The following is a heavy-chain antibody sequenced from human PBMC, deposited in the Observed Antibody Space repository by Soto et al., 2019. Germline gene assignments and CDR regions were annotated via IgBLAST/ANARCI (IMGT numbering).Heavy chain of an antibody. CDR3: ARDRMDCSGGSCYSEGIDY. V-gene: IGHV1-69*08. J-gene: IGHJ4*02. CDR1: GGTFSSYT. Sequence: QVQLVQSGAEVKKPGSSVKVSCKASGGTFSSYTISWVRQAPGQGLEWMGRIIPILGIANYAQKFQGRVTITADKSTSTAYMEVSSLRSEDTAVYYCARDRMDCSGGSCYSEGIDYWGQGTLVTVSS. D-gene: IGHD2-15*01. CDR2: IIPILGIA.